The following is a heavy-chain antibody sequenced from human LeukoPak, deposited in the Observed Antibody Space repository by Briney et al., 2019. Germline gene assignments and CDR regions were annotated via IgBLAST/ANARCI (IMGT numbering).Heavy chain of an antibody. V-gene: IGHV3-66*01. CDR3: AREGVGATTPVLYYFTT. D-gene: IGHD1-26*01. Sequence: PGGSLRLSCAASGFTVSSNYMSWVRQAPGKGLEWVSVIYSGGSTYYADSVKGRFTISRDNSKNTLYLQMNSLRAEDTAVYYCAREGVGATTPVLYYFTTGAREPWSPSPQ. J-gene: IGHJ4*02. CDR2: IYSGGST. CDR1: GFTVSSNY.